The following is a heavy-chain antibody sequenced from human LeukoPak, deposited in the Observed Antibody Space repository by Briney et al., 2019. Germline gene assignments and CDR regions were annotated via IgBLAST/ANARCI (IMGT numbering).Heavy chain of an antibody. V-gene: IGHV1-69*04. Sequence: ASVKVSCKASGGTFSSYAISWVRQAPGQGLEWMGRIIPILGIANYAQKFQGRVTITADKSTSTAYMELGSLRSEDTAVYYCARGDSSSWYYPWGQGTLVTVSS. D-gene: IGHD6-13*01. CDR1: GGTFSSYA. CDR3: ARGDSSSWYYP. J-gene: IGHJ4*02. CDR2: IIPILGIA.